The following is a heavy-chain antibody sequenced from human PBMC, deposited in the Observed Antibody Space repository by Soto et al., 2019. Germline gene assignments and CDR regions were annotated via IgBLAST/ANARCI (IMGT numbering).Heavy chain of an antibody. CDR3: VIQRTTVPTPAYFDY. V-gene: IGHV4-39*01. CDR2: VYYRGRS. CDR1: GGSVTNSSYY. Sequence: SDTLSVTCTVSGGSVTNSSYYWGWIRQSPGKGLEWIGSVYYRGRSYSKSSVKSRVTISVDTSKNRFSLSLNSVTASDTAVYLCVIQRTTVPTPAYFDYSGAGALVPV. J-gene: IGHJ4*02. D-gene: IGHD4-17*01.